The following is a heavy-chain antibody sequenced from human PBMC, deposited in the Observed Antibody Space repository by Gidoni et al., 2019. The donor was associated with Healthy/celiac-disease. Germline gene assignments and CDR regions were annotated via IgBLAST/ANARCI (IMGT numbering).Heavy chain of an antibody. CDR1: GGTFSSYA. D-gene: IGHD1-7*01. CDR2: IIPIFGTA. V-gene: IGHV1-69*06. Sequence: QVQLVQSGAEVKKPGSSVKVSCKASGGTFSSYALSWVRQAPGQGLEWMGGIIPIFGTANYAQKFQGRVTITADKSTSTAYMELSSLRSEDTAVYYCASGYNWNYVGYYYYGMDVWGQGTTVTVSS. J-gene: IGHJ6*02. CDR3: ASGYNWNYVGYYYYGMDV.